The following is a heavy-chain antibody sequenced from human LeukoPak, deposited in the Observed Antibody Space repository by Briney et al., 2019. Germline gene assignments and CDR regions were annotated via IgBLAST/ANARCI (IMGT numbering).Heavy chain of an antibody. CDR2: ISSISSTI. CDR1: GFTFSSYS. D-gene: IGHD6-19*01. CDR3: ARLSPSGWYGYFQQ. V-gene: IGHV3-48*01. Sequence: GGSLRLSCTASGFTFSSYSMNWVRQAPGKGLEWVSYISSISSTIYYADSVKGRFTISRDNAKNSLYLQMNSLRAEDTAVYYCARLSPSGWYGYFQQWGQGTRDTVSA. J-gene: IGHJ1*01.